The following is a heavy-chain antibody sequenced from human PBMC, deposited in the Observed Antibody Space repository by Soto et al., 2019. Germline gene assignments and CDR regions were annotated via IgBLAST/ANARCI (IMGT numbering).Heavy chain of an antibody. D-gene: IGHD2-15*01. V-gene: IGHV1-8*01. CDR2: MNPNSGNT. J-gene: IGHJ6*03. Sequence: ASVKVSCKASGYTFTSYDINWVRQATGQGLEWMGWMNPNSGNTGYAQKFQGRVTMTRNTSISTAYMELSSLRSEDTAVYYCARGRSCSGGSCYLPDYYYYYYMDVWGKGTTVTVSS. CDR3: ARGRSCSGGSCYLPDYYYYYYMDV. CDR1: GYTFTSYD.